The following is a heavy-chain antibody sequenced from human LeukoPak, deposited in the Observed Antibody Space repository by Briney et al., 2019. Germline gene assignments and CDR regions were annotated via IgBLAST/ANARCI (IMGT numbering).Heavy chain of an antibody. V-gene: IGHV3-33*06. J-gene: IGHJ4*02. CDR2: IWYDGGKK. CDR1: GFTFSSYG. Sequence: GGSLRLSCAASGFTFSSYGMHWVRQAPGKGLDWVAVIWYDGGKKYYADSVKGRFTISRDNSKNTLYLQMNSLRAEDTAVYYCAKDIRGYSYGPFDYWGQGTLVTVSS. CDR3: AKDIRGYSYGPFDY. D-gene: IGHD5-18*01.